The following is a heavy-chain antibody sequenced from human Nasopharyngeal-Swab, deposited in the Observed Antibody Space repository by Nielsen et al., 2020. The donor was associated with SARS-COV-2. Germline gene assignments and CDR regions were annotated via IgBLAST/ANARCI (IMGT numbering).Heavy chain of an antibody. V-gene: IGHV3-7*01. CDR2: IKQDGSEK. J-gene: IGHJ4*02. Sequence: WIRQPPGKGLEWVANIKQDGSEKYYVDSVKGRFTISRDNAKNSLYLQMNSLRAEDTAVYYCASAHSSSWYFDYWGQGTLVTVSS. CDR3: ASAHSSSWYFDY. D-gene: IGHD6-13*01.